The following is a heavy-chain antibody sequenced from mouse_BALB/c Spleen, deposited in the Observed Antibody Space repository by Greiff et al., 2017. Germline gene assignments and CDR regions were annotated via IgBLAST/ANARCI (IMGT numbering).Heavy chain of an antibody. CDR3: ASIYYGNYGGFAY. V-gene: IGHV2-9*02. CDR1: GFSLTSYG. J-gene: IGHJ3*01. CDR2: IWAGGST. D-gene: IGHD2-1*01. Sequence: QVQLKESGPGLVAPSQSLSITCTVSGFSLTSYGVHWVRQPPGKGLEWLGVIWAGGSTNYNSALMSRLSISKDNSKSQVFLKMNSLQTDDTAMYYCASIYYGNYGGFAYWGQGTLVTVSA.